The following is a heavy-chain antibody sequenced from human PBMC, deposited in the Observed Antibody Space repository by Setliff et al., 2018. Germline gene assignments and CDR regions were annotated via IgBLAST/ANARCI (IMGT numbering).Heavy chain of an antibody. V-gene: IGHV1-2*02. D-gene: IGHD2-2*01. CDR1: AYSFSGYY. J-gene: IGHJ3*02. CDR3: ARDIVVVPAAMCI. Sequence: ASVKVSCKTSAYSFSGYYIHWVRQAPGQGLVWMGWMNTNSGDTKYTQKFQGRVTMTRDTSISTAYMELSRLRSDDTAVYYCARDIVVVPAAMCIWGQGTMVTVSS. CDR2: MNTNSGDT.